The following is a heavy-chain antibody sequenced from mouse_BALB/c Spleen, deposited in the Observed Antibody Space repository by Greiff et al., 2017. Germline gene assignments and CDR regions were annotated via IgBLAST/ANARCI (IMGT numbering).Heavy chain of an antibody. D-gene: IGHD4-1*01. CDR2: ISSGGSYT. CDR1: GFTFSSYG. V-gene: IGHV5-6*01. CDR3: ATLWDRFAY. J-gene: IGHJ3*01. Sequence: EVKLMESGGDLVKPGGSLKLSCAASGFTFSSYGMSWVRQTPDKRLEWVATISSGGSYTYYPDSVKGRFTISRDNAKNTLYLQMSSLKSEDTAMYYCATLWDRFAYWGQGTLVTVSA.